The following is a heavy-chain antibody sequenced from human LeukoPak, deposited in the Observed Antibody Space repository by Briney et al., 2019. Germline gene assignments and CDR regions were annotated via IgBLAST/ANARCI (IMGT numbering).Heavy chain of an antibody. Sequence: PGGSLRLSCAASGFTFSNYGMNWVRQAPGKGLEWVSFTDTSGSYIYYADSVKGRFTISRDNAKNSLYLQMNSLRAEDTAVYYCAREGDGYNLLGDYYYGMDVRGQGTTVTVSS. CDR3: AREGDGYNLLGDYYYGMDV. D-gene: IGHD5-24*01. CDR1: GFTFSNYG. J-gene: IGHJ6*02. V-gene: IGHV3-21*01. CDR2: TDTSGSYI.